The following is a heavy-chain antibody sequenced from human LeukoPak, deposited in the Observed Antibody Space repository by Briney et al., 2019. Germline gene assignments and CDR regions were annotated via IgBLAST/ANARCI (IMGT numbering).Heavy chain of an antibody. CDR2: ISSSSSYI. CDR1: GFTFGNYA. CDR3: ARGSFDY. Sequence: PGGSLRLSCAASGFTFGNYAMSWVRQAPGKGLEWVSSISSSSSYIYYAVSVKGRFTISSDNAKNSLYLQMNSLRAEDTAVYYCARGSFDYWGQGTLVTVSS. J-gene: IGHJ4*02. V-gene: IGHV3-21*01.